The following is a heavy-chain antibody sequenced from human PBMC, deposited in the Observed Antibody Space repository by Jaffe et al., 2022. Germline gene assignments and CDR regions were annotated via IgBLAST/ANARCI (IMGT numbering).Heavy chain of an antibody. V-gene: IGHV4-59*01. CDR2: IYYSGTT. CDR1: GGSIINYY. J-gene: IGHJ3*02. Sequence: QVQLQESGPGLVKPSETLSLTCTVSGGSIINYYWNWIRQPPGKGLEWIGYIYYSGTTNYNPSLKSRVTISVDTSMNQFSLKLTSVTAADTAVYYCARHDAFDIWGQGTMVTVSA. CDR3: ARHDAFDI.